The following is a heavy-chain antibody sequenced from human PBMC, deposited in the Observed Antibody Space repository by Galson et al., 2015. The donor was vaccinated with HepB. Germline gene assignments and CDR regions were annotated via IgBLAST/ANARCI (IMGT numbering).Heavy chain of an antibody. CDR1: GYIFSRFW. D-gene: IGHD3-22*01. V-gene: IGHV5-51*01. J-gene: IGHJ5*02. CDR2: IYPGDSQT. Sequence: QSGAEVKKSGESLTISCKGSGYIFSRFWISWVRQRPGEGLEWMGIIYPGDSQTRYGASFEGHVTMSADKSIDTAFLQWDTLEASDTAVYYCARQNGFYDREGPALAPWGQGTLVTVSS. CDR3: ARQNGFYDREGPALAP.